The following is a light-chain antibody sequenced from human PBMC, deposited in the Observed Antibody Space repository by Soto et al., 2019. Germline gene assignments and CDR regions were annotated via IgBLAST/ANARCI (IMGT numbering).Light chain of an antibody. CDR2: NVY. CDR1: SSDVGAYNF. CDR3: SSYAGSSNV. Sequence: QSVLTQPASVSGSPGQSITISCTGTSSDVGAYNFDSWHQQHPGKAPKLMIYNVYDRPSGISYRFSGSKSGNTASLTVSGLQAEDEADYYCSSYAGSSNVFGTGTKVTVL. J-gene: IGLJ1*01. V-gene: IGLV2-14*03.